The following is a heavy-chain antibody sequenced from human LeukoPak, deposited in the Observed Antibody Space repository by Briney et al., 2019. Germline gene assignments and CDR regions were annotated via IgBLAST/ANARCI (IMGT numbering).Heavy chain of an antibody. D-gene: IGHD3-10*01. V-gene: IGHV4-38-2*02. CDR1: GYSISSGYY. CDR2: LYHSGST. Sequence: SETLSLTCAVSGYSISSGYYWGWIRQPPGKGLEWIGSLYHSGSTYYNPSPKSRVTISVDTSKNQFSLKLSSVTAADTAVYYCARDGRGAEVDFWGQGTLVTVSS. CDR3: ARDGRGAEVDF. J-gene: IGHJ4*02.